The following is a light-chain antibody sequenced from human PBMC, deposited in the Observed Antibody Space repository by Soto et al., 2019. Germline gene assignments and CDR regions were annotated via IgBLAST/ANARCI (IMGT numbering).Light chain of an antibody. CDR2: AAS. CDR1: QGISSY. J-gene: IGKJ1*01. CDR3: QQYDSVLGT. Sequence: AIRMTQTPSSFSASTGDRVTITCRASQGISSYLAWYQQKPGKAPKLLIYAASTLQSGVPSRFSGSGSGTEFTLTISSLQPDDFATYYCQQYDSVLGTFGPGTKADI. V-gene: IGKV1-8*01.